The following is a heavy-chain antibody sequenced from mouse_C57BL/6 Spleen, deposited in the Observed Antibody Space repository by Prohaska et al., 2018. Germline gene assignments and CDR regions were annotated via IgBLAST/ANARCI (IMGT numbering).Heavy chain of an antibody. CDR1: GYSFTGYY. J-gene: IGHJ2*01. Sequence: EVQLQQSGPELVKPGASVKISCKASGYSFTGYYMNWVKQNPEKSLEWIGEINPSTGGTTYNQKFKAKATLTVDKSSSTAYMQLKSLTSEDSAVYYCARGITTVVSPHFDYWGQGTTLTVSS. CDR2: INPSTGGT. V-gene: IGHV1-42*01. D-gene: IGHD1-1*01. CDR3: ARGITTVVSPHFDY.